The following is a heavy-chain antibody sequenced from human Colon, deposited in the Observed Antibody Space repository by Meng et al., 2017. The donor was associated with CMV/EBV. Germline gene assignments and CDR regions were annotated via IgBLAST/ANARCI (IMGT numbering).Heavy chain of an antibody. CDR1: GFSFSNFW. V-gene: IGHV3-7*01. J-gene: IGHJ4*02. CDR2: IKEDGSEQ. D-gene: IGHD3-10*01. Sequence: GESLKISCVAFGFSFSNFWMSWVRQAPGKGLEWVANIKEDGSEQFYADSVKGRFTISRDNAKNSLYLQMNSLRAGDTALYYCGKNRVESWGQGTLVTVSS. CDR3: GKNRVES.